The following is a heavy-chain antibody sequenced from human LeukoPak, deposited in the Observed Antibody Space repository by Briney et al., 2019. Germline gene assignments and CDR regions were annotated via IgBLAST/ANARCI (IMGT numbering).Heavy chain of an antibody. CDR1: GSIFDDYA. J-gene: IGHJ6*02. V-gene: IGHV3-9*01. D-gene: IGHD3-10*01. CDR3: AKAKGRYYHYAMDV. CDR2: ISWNSGSI. Sequence: GGSLRLSCAASGSIFDDYAMHWVRQAPGKGLEWVSGISWNSGSIGYADSVKGRFTISRDNAKNSLYLQMNSLRGEDTALYYCAKAKGRYYHYAMDVWGQGTTVTVSS.